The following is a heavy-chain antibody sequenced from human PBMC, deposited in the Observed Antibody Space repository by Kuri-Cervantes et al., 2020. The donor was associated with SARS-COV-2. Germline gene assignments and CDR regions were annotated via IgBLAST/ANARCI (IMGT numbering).Heavy chain of an antibody. CDR1: GGSISSSSYY. V-gene: IGHV4-39*01. CDR3: ARQMMSSITIFGVVITRNWFDP. J-gene: IGHJ5*02. D-gene: IGHD3-3*01. Sequence: SETLSLTCTVSGGSISSSSYYWGWTRQPPGKGLEWIGSIYYSGSTYYNPSLKSRVTISVDTSKNQFSLKLGSVTAADTAVYYCARQMMSSITIFGVVITRNWFDPWGQGTLVTVSS. CDR2: IYYSGST.